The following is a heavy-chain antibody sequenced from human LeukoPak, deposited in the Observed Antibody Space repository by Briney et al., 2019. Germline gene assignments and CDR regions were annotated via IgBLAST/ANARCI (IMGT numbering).Heavy chain of an antibody. CDR1: GYTLTELS. D-gene: IGHD6-6*01. Sequence: ASVKVSCKVSGYTLTELSMHWVRQAPGKGLEWMGGFDPEDGETIYAQKFQGRVTMTEDTSTDTAYMELSSLRSDDTAVYYCARTLGSSGGSNYWGQGTLVTVSS. V-gene: IGHV1-24*01. J-gene: IGHJ4*02. CDR3: ARTLGSSGGSNY. CDR2: FDPEDGET.